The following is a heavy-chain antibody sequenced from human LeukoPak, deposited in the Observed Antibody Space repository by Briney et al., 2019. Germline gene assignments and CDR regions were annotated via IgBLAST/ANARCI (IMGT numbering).Heavy chain of an antibody. CDR3: ARHRYRSGSDWIDP. CDR1: GGSISSSSYY. CDR2: MYYSGTT. D-gene: IGHD1-26*01. Sequence: SETLSLTCTVSGGSISSSSYYWGWIRQPPGKGLEWIGSMYYSGTTYYNPSLKSRVTISVDTSKNQFSLKLSSVTAADTAVYYCARHRYRSGSDWIDPWGQGTLVTVSS. J-gene: IGHJ5*02. V-gene: IGHV4-39*01.